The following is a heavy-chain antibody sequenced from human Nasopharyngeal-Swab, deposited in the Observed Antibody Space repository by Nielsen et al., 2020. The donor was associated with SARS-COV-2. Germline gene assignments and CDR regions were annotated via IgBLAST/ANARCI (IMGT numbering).Heavy chain of an antibody. J-gene: IGHJ4*02. V-gene: IGHV3-74*03. CDR1: GFTFTDYW. D-gene: IGHD1-26*01. CDR3: ARESYSWSWYGPDY. CDR2: IDNDGSST. Sequence: GESLKISCTVSGFTFTDYWMHWLRHSPGKGPVWLSRIDNDGSSTTYADSVRGRFTISRDNARNTLFLQLHSLRAEDTAVYYCARESYSWSWYGPDYWGQATQITVSS.